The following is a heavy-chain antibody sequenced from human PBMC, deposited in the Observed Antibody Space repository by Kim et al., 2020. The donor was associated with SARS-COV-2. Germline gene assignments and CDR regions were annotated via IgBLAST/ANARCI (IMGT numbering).Heavy chain of an antibody. V-gene: IGHV4-39*01. CDR2: IYYSGST. Sequence: SETLSLTCTVSGGSISSSSYYWGWIRQPPGKGLEWIGSIYYSGSTYYNPSLKSRVTISVDTSKNQFSLKLGSVTAADTAVYYCARRGAAAGDYYYMDVWGKGTTVTVSS. D-gene: IGHD6-13*01. CDR1: GGSISSSSYY. J-gene: IGHJ6*03. CDR3: ARRGAAAGDYYYMDV.